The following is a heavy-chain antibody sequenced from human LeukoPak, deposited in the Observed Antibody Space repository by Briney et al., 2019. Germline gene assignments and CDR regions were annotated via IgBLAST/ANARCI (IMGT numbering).Heavy chain of an antibody. D-gene: IGHD1-1*01. CDR2: IHYSGST. CDR3: ARGAGSTTSNDAFDI. Sequence: SETLSLTCTVSGGSISSYYWSWIRQPPGKGLEWIGYIHYSGSTNYNPSLKSRVTISVDTSKNQFSLKLSSVTAADTAVYYCARGAGSTTSNDAFDIWGQGTMVTVSS. V-gene: IGHV4-59*12. CDR1: GGSISSYY. J-gene: IGHJ3*02.